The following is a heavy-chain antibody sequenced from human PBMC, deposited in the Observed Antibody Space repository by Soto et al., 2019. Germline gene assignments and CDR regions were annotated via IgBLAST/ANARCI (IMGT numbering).Heavy chain of an antibody. D-gene: IGHD2-2*01. CDR1: SGSISSGGYS. V-gene: IGHV4-30-2*01. J-gene: IGHJ5*02. Sequence: TLCLTCAVSSGSISSGGYSWSWIRQPPGKGLEWIGYIYHSGSTYYNPSLKSRVTISVDRSKNQFSLKLSSVTAADTAAYYCARVPDRWGQGTLVTVSS. CDR2: IYHSGST. CDR3: ARVPDR.